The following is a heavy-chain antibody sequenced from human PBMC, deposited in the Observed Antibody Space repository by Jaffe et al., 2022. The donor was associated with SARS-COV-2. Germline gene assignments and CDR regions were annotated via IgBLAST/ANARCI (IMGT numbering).Heavy chain of an antibody. J-gene: IGHJ4*02. CDR3: ARDSMVRGVYPGLGGY. V-gene: IGHV3-48*02. CDR2: ISSSSSTI. CDR1: GFTFSTYS. Sequence: EVQLVESGGGLVQPGGSLRLSCAASGFTFSTYSMNWVRQAPGKGLEWVSYISSSSSTIYYTDSVQGRFTISRDNAKNSLYLQMNSLRDEDTAVYYCARDSMVRGVYPGLGGYWGQGTLVTVSS. D-gene: IGHD3-10*01.